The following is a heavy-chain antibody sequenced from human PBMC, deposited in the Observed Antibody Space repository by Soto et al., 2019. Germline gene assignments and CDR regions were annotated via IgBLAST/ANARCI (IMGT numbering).Heavy chain of an antibody. Sequence: GSLRLSCAASGFTFSSYSMNWVRQAPGKGLEWVSSISSSSSYIYYADSVKGRFTISRDNAKNSLYLQMNSLRAEDTAVYYCASLISSSSFYYYYYMDVWGKGTTVTVSS. CDR3: ASLISSSSFYYYYYMDV. D-gene: IGHD6-6*01. V-gene: IGHV3-21*01. J-gene: IGHJ6*03. CDR1: GFTFSSYS. CDR2: ISSSSSYI.